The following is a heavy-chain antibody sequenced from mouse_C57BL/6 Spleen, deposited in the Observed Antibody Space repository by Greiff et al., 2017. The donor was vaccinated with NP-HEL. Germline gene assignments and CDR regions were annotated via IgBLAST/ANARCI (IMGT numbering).Heavy chain of an antibody. Sequence: QVQLQQPGTELVKPGASVKLSCKASGYTFTSYWMHWVKQRPGQGLAWIGNINPSNGGTAFNQKFKGKAILTADKSSSTAYMELRSLTSEDSAVYYCTRGGLLRYFDYWGQGTTLTVSS. CDR1: GYTFTSYW. D-gene: IGHD1-1*01. CDR2: INPSNGGT. V-gene: IGHV1-53*01. J-gene: IGHJ2*01. CDR3: TRGGLLRYFDY.